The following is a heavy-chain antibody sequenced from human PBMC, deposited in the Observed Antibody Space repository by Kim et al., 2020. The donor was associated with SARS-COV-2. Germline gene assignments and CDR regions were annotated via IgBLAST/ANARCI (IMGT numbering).Heavy chain of an antibody. CDR2: ISGSGGST. V-gene: IGHV3-23*01. CDR3: AKDHHYDSSGYSYPHY. J-gene: IGHJ4*02. Sequence: GGSLRLSCAASGFTFSSYAMSWVRQAPGKGLEWVSAISGSGGSTYYADSVKGRFTISRDNSKNTLYLQMNSLRAEDTAVYYCAKDHHYDSSGYSYPHYWGQGTLVTVSS. CDR1: GFTFSSYA. D-gene: IGHD3-22*01.